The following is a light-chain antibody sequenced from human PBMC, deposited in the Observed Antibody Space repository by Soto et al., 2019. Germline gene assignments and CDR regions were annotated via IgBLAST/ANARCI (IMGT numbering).Light chain of an antibody. CDR1: SSDVGSYNL. J-gene: IGLJ2*01. V-gene: IGLV2-23*02. CDR3: CSYAGSSTLYVV. Sequence: QSALTQPASVSGSPGQSITISCTGTSSDVGSYNLVSWYQQHPGKAPKLMIYEVSKRPSGVSNRFSGSKSGNTASLTISGLQAKDEADYYCCSYAGSSTLYVVFGGGTKLTVL. CDR2: EVS.